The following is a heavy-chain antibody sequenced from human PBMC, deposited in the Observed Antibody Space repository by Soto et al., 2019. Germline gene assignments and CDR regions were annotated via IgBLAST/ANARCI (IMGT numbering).Heavy chain of an antibody. CDR1: GYTFTSYG. D-gene: IGHD3-9*01. J-gene: IGHJ4*02. V-gene: IGHV1-18*01. CDR3: ARDDTPYILTGYYKAERFDY. Sequence: QVQLVQSGAEVKKPGASVKVSCKASGYTFTSYGISWVRQAPGQGLEWMGWISAYNGNTNYAQKLQGRVTMTTETSTSTAYMELRSLRSDDTAVYYCARDDTPYILTGYYKAERFDYWGQGTLVTVSS. CDR2: ISAYNGNT.